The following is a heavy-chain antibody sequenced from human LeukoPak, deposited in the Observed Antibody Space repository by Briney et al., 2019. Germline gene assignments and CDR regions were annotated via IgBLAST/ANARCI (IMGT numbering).Heavy chain of an antibody. J-gene: IGHJ4*02. CDR3: ASITVTTSY. D-gene: IGHD4-4*01. CDR2: IWYDGSEK. V-gene: IGHV3-33*03. CDR1: GFTFSTYG. Sequence: GRSLRLSCVASGFTFSTYGMRWVRQAPGKGLEWVAVIWYDGSEKYYGDSVKGRFTISRDNSKNTLYLQMNSLRAEDTAVYYCASITVTTSYWGQGTLVTVSS.